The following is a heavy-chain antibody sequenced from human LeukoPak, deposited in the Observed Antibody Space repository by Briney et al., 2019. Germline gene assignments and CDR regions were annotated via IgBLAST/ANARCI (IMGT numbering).Heavy chain of an antibody. CDR2: ISSSSSYI. V-gene: IGHV3-21*01. J-gene: IGHJ4*02. Sequence: GGSLRLSCAASGFTFSSYRMNWVRQAPGKGLEWVSSISSSSSYIYYADSVKGRFTISRDNAKNSLYLQMNSLRAEDTAVYYCARGGNIVVVPAATFDYWGQGTLVTVSS. CDR3: ARGGNIVVVPAATFDY. CDR1: GFTFSSYR. D-gene: IGHD2-2*01.